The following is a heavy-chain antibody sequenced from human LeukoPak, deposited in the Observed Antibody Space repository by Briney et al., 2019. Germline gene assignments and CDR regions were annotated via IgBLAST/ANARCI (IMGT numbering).Heavy chain of an antibody. CDR2: INHRGSA. V-gene: IGHV4-34*01. J-gene: IGHJ4*02. Sequence: SETLSLTCAVSGGSFSGSYWSWIRQPPGKGLEWIGEINHRGSANYNPSLKSRVTISVDTSKNQFSLKLSSVTAADTAVYYCARRTGYYDGFDYWGQGTLVTVSS. CDR1: GGSFSGSY. CDR3: ARRTGYYDGFDY. D-gene: IGHD3/OR15-3a*01.